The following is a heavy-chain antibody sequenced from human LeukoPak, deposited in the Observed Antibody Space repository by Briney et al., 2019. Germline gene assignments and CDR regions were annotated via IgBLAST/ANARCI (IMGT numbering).Heavy chain of an antibody. CDR2: INHSGST. J-gene: IGHJ4*02. CDR3: ARHTEEMATIRIFDY. V-gene: IGHV4-34*01. Sequence: SETLSLTCAVYGGSFSGYYWSWIRQPPGKGLEWIGEINHSGSTNYNPSLKSRATISVDTSKNQFSLKLSSVTAADTAVYYCARHTEEMATIRIFDYWGQGTLVTVSS. D-gene: IGHD5-24*01. CDR1: GGSFSGYY.